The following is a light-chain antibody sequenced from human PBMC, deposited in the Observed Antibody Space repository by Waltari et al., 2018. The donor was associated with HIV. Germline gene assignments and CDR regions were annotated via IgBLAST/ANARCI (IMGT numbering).Light chain of an antibody. Sequence: EIVLTQSPGTLSLSPGERATLSCRASQSVTSSFLCWYQQKPSQAPRLLIYGASSSATGMPERFSGGGSGTDVTLTISSLEPEVCAVYYGQQYGSSPRTFGGGTKVDIK. CDR3: QQYGSSPRT. CDR2: GAS. J-gene: IGKJ4*01. V-gene: IGKV3-20*01. CDR1: QSVTSSF.